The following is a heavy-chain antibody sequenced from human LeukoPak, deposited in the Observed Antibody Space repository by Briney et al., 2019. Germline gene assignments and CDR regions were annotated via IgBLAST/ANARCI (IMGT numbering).Heavy chain of an antibody. V-gene: IGHV3-33*06. CDR1: GFTFSSYG. J-gene: IGHJ4*02. CDR2: IWYDGSNK. Sequence: PGGSLRPSCAASGFTFSSYGMHWVRQAPGKGLEWVAVIWYDGSNKYYADSVKGRFTISRDNSKNTLYLQMNSLRAEDTAVYYCAKDLYYDSSGYSNDYWGQGTLVTVSS. D-gene: IGHD3-22*01. CDR3: AKDLYYDSSGYSNDY.